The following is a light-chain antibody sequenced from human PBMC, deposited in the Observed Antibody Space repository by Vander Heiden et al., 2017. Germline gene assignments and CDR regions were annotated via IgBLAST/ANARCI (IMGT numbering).Light chain of an antibody. Sequence: SYALTQPPPASVSPGQTASSPCSGDHFGDNYACRDPQKPGQSPVLVVYQDSKRPSGIPERFSGSNSGNTATLTIRGTQAMDEADYYCQAWDSSTGVFGGGTKLTVL. CDR3: QAWDSSTGV. CDR1: HFGDNY. V-gene: IGLV3-1*01. CDR2: QDS. J-gene: IGLJ2*01.